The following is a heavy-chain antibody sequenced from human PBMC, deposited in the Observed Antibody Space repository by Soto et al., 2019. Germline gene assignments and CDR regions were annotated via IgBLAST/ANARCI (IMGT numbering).Heavy chain of an antibody. CDR2: INPNSGGT. D-gene: IGHD2-2*01. J-gene: IGHJ6*02. CDR1: GYTFTDYY. Sequence: ASVKVSCKASGYTFTDYYIHWVRQAPGLGLEWMGWINPNSGGTRYAQNFQDSVTMTRDTSISTAYMELSRLTSDDTALYYCARGCTTTGCYSLFGMDVWGQGTTVTVSS. CDR3: ARGCTTTGCYSLFGMDV. V-gene: IGHV1-2*04.